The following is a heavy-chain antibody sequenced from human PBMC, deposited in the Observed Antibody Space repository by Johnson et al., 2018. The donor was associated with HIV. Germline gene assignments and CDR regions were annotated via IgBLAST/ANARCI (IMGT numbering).Heavy chain of an antibody. D-gene: IGHD1-26*01. CDR3: ARDRGGGSYHDAFYI. V-gene: IGHV3-30*04. CDR2: ISYDGSNK. CDR1: GFTFSSYA. Sequence: QVQLVESGGGVVQPGRSLRLSCAASGFTFSSYAMHWVRQAPGKGLEWVAVISYDGSNKYYADSVKGRFTISRDNSKNTLYLQMNSLRAEDTAVYYCARDRGGGSYHDAFYIWGQGTMVTVSS. J-gene: IGHJ3*02.